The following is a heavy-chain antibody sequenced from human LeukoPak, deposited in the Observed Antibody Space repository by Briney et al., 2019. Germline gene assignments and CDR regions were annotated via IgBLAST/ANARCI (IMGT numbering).Heavy chain of an antibody. J-gene: IGHJ4*02. CDR1: SDSIGTINNYF. Sequence: SETLSLTCTVSSDSIGTINNYFWAWIRQPPGKGLEWIGYIYYSGSTNYNPSLKSRVTISVDTSKNQFSLKLSSVTAADTAVYYCARATLPPPDYYDSSGYYLDYWGQGTLVTVSS. V-gene: IGHV4-61*05. D-gene: IGHD3-22*01. CDR3: ARATLPPPDYYDSSGYYLDY. CDR2: IYYSGST.